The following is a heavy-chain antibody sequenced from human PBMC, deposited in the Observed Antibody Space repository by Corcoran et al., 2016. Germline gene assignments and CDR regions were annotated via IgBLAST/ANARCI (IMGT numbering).Heavy chain of an antibody. D-gene: IGHD6-19*01. CDR2: IKSDGAGA. Sequence: EVHLVESGGGLVQPGGSLRLSCAASGFTFRSSWMHWIRQAPGKGLVWVSHIKSDGAGASYADSVKGRFTISRDDAKNTVYLQMNSLRAEDTAVFYCARDVAYGSFDWGQGTLVTVSS. CDR1: GFTFRSSW. CDR3: ARDVAYGSFD. J-gene: IGHJ4*02. V-gene: IGHV3-74*01.